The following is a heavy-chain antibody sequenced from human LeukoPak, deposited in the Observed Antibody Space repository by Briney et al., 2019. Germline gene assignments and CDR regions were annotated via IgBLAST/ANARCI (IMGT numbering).Heavy chain of an antibody. D-gene: IGHD3-3*01. CDR2: IYHSGST. V-gene: IGHV4-38-2*02. J-gene: IGHJ6*03. CDR1: GYSISSGYY. Sequence: SETLSLTCTVSGYSISSGYYWGWIRQPPGKGLEWIGSIYHSGSTYYNPSLKSRVTISVDTSKNQFSLKLSSVTAADTAVYYCAAHTYYDFWSGYQPLYFYYYMDVWGKGTTVTVSS. CDR3: AAHTYYDFWSGYQPLYFYYYMDV.